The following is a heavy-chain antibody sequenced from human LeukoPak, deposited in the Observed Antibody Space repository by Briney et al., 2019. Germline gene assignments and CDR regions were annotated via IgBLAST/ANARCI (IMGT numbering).Heavy chain of an antibody. CDR1: GGSFSGYY. CDR2: INHSGST. CDR3: ARGRSGSGIVVVPAARRFDP. D-gene: IGHD2-2*01. J-gene: IGHJ5*02. Sequence: PSETLSLTCAVCGGSFSGYYWSWIRQPPGKGLEWIGEINHSGSTNYNPSLKSRVTISVDTSKNQFSLKLSSVTAADTAVYYCARGRSGSGIVVVPAARRFDPWGQGTLVTVSS. V-gene: IGHV4-34*01.